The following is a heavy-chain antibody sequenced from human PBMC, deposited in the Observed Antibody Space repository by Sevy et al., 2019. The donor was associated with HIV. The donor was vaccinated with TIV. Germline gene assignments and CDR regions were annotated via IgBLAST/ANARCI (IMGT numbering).Heavy chain of an antibody. CDR2: INHSGST. J-gene: IGHJ4*02. D-gene: IGHD5-18*01. CDR1: GGSFSGYY. V-gene: IGHV4-34*01. CDR3: ARASLTRRDGYKLGNYFDY. Sequence: SETLSLTCAVYGGSFSGYYWSWIRQSPGKGLEWIGEINHSGSTNYNSSLKSRVNISVDTSKNQFSLKLSSVTAADTAVYYCARASLTRRDGYKLGNYFDYWGQGTLVTVSS.